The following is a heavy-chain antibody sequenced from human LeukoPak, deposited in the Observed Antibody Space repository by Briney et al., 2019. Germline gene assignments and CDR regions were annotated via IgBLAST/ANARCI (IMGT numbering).Heavy chain of an antibody. J-gene: IGHJ6*02. D-gene: IGHD4-17*01. V-gene: IGHV3-15*01. Sequence: GGSLRLSCAASGFTFSNAWMSWVRQAPGKGLEWVGRIKSKTDGGTTDYAAPVKGRFTISRDDSKNTLYLQMNSLKTEDTAVYYCTTVCGDHGYYYYGMDVWGQGTTVTVSS. CDR1: GFTFSNAW. CDR3: TTVCGDHGYYYYGMDV. CDR2: IKSKTDGGTT.